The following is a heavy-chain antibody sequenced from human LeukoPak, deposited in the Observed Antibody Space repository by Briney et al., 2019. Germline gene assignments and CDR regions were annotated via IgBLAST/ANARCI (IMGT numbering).Heavy chain of an antibody. J-gene: IGHJ6*03. V-gene: IGHV3-33*01. CDR3: ARGGSCSGGSCRTDYYYYYMDV. CDR2: IWYDGSNK. CDR1: GFTFSSYG. D-gene: IGHD2-15*01. Sequence: PGRSLRLSCAASGFTFSSYGMHWVRQAPGKGLEWVAVIWYDGSNKYYADSVKGRFTISRDNSKNTLYLQMNSLRAEDTAVYYCARGGSCSGGSCRTDYYYYYMDVWGKGTTVTVSS.